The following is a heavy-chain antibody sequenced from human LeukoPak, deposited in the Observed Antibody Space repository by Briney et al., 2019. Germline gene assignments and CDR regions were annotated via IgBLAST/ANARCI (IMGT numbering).Heavy chain of an antibody. CDR2: ISSRSRDV. CDR3: ASTIVTTVYPPGWYFDL. V-gene: IGHV3-21*06. J-gene: IGHJ2*01. D-gene: IGHD4-17*01. CDR1: GFTFSSYS. Sequence: GGSLGLSCAASGFTFSSYSMNWVRQAPGKGLEWVSSISSRSRDVYYADSVKGRFTISRDNTKSSLFLQMDSLRAEDTAVYYCASTIVTTVYPPGWYFDLWGRGTQVTVSS.